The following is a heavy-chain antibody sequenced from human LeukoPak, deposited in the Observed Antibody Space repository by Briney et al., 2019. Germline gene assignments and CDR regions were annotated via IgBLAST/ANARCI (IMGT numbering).Heavy chain of an antibody. CDR3: ASEYYYDSSGRNDAFDI. CDR2: IYYSGST. J-gene: IGHJ3*02. CDR1: GGSFSGYY. V-gene: IGHV4-34*01. Sequence: SETLSLTCAVYGGSFSGYYWSWIRQPPGKGLEWIGSIYYSGSTYYNPSLKSRVTISVDTSKNQFSLKLSSVTAADTAVYYCASEYYYDSSGRNDAFDIWGQGTMVTVSS. D-gene: IGHD3-22*01.